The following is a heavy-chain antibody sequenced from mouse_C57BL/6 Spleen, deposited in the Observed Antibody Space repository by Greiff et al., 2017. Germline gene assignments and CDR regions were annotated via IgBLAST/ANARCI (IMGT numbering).Heavy chain of an antibody. D-gene: IGHD2-5*01. Sequence: DVQLQESGAELVKPGASVKLSCTASGFNIKDYYMHWVKQRTEQGLEWIGRIDPEDGETKYAPKFQGKATITADTSPNTAYLQLSSLTSEDTAVYYCARSLYSNYGNYAMDYWGQGTSVTVSS. V-gene: IGHV14-2*01. CDR2: IDPEDGET. CDR3: ARSLYSNYGNYAMDY. J-gene: IGHJ4*01. CDR1: GFNIKDYY.